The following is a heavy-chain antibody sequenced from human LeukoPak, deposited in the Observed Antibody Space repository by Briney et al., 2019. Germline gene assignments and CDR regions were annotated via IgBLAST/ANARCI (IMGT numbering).Heavy chain of an antibody. CDR1: GFTFSDYY. V-gene: IGHV3-11*04. J-gene: IGHJ6*03. Sequence: GGSLRLSCAASGFTFSDYYMSWIRQAPGKGLEWVSYISSSSSTIYYADSVKGRFTISRDNAKNSLYLQMNSLRAEDTAVYYCARDQSGYSYGSYYFYMDVWGKGTTVTVSS. CDR2: ISSSSSTI. D-gene: IGHD5-18*01. CDR3: ARDQSGYSYGSYYFYMDV.